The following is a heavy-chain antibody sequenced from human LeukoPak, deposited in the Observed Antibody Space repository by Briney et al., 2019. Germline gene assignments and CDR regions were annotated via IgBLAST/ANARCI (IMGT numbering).Heavy chain of an antibody. D-gene: IGHD3-10*01. Sequence: ASVKVSCKASGYTFTDYYMHWVRQAPGQGLEWMGWINPNSGGTNYAQKSQGRVTMTRDTSISTAYMELSRLRSDDTAVYCCARVYGDHYGSGVIDYWGQGTLVTVSS. CDR2: INPNSGGT. CDR1: GYTFTDYY. J-gene: IGHJ4*02. CDR3: ARVYGDHYGSGVIDY. V-gene: IGHV1-2*02.